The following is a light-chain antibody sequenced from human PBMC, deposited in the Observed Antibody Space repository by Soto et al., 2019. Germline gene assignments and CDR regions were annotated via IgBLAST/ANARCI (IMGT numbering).Light chain of an antibody. Sequence: DIQMTQSPSSLSASVGDRVTISCRASQTISNNLNWYQQKPGTAPKVLIYHASNLQSGVPSRFSGSESGTEFTLTISSLQPDDFATYYCQQYNSYSFGQGTKVDIK. V-gene: IGKV1-5*01. CDR2: HAS. CDR3: QQYNSYS. J-gene: IGKJ1*01. CDR1: QTISNN.